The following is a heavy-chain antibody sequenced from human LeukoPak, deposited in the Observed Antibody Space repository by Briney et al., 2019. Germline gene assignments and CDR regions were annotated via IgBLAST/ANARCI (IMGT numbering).Heavy chain of an antibody. CDR1: GYTFTGYY. D-gene: IGHD3-10*01. Sequence: GASVKVSCKASGYTFTGYYMHWVRQPPGQGLEWMGWINPNSGGTNSAQKLQGRATMTRDRSISTAYMELSRLRSDDTAVYYCARDSGERGSGSYLIAYWGQGTLVTVSS. V-gene: IGHV1-2*02. CDR3: ARDSGERGSGSYLIAY. CDR2: INPNSGGT. J-gene: IGHJ4*02.